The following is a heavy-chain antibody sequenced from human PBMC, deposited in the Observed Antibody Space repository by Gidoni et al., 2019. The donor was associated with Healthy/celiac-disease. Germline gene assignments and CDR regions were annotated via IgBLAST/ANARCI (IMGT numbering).Heavy chain of an antibody. J-gene: IGHJ4*02. CDR3: AKLVAVAV. CDR2: ISYDGSNK. V-gene: IGHV3-30*18. D-gene: IGHD6-19*01. Sequence: QVQLVESGGGVVQPGRCVRLSCAASGCSFSSYGMHWVRQAPGKGLGWVAVISYDGSNKYYADSVKGRFTISRDNSKNTLYLQMNSLRAEDTAVYYCAKLVAVAVWGQGTLVTVSS. CDR1: GCSFSSYG.